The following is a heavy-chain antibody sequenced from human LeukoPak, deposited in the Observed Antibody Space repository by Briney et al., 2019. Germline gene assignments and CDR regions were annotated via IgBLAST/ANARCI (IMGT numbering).Heavy chain of an antibody. CDR2: IYYSGST. CDR3: ARDLTMVRGFDY. D-gene: IGHD3-10*01. V-gene: IGHV4-59*01. Sequence: PSETLSLTCSVSGGSICSFYWIWLGQPPGKGLEWIGYIYYSGSTNYNPSLESRVTISVDTSKTQFSLKLSSVTAADTAVYYCARDLTMVRGFDYWGQGTLVTASS. CDR1: GGSICSFY. J-gene: IGHJ4*02.